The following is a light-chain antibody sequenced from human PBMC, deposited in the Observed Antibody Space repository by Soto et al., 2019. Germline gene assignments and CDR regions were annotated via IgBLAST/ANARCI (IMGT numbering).Light chain of an antibody. J-gene: IGKJ1*01. CDR1: QSVSSY. CDR3: QQRSNWPPWT. CDR2: DAS. Sequence: EIVLTQSPATLSLSPGERATLSCRASQSVSSYLAWYQQKPGQAPRLLIYDASNRATGIPARFSGSGYWTDCTLTISSLEHEDFAIYYCQQRSNWPPWTFGQGTKVELK. V-gene: IGKV3-11*01.